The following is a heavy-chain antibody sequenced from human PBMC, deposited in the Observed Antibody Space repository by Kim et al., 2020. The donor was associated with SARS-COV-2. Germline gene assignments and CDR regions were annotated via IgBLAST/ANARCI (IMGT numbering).Heavy chain of an antibody. V-gene: IGHV4-4*02. CDR2: IYHSGST. CDR1: GGSISSSNW. J-gene: IGHJ6*02. Sequence: SETLSLTCAVSGGSISSSNWWSWVRQPPGKGLEWIGEIYHSGSTNYNPSLKSRVTISVDKSKNQFSLKLSPVTAADTAVYYCARIRGVRGVIKRLGGMDVWGQGTTVSISS. D-gene: IGHD3-10*01. CDR3: ARIRGVRGVIKRLGGMDV.